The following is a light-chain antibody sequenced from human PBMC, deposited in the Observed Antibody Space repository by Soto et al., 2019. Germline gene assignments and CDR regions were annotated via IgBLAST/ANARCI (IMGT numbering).Light chain of an antibody. Sequence: EIVMTQSPATLSVSPGERATLSCRASQSVSSNLAWYQQKPGQAPSLLIYGPSTRATGIPARFSGSGSGTEFTLTISSLQSEDFAVYSCQHYNNWPPLTFGGGTKVEIK. CDR2: GPS. J-gene: IGKJ4*01. CDR3: QHYNNWPPLT. CDR1: QSVSSN. V-gene: IGKV3-15*01.